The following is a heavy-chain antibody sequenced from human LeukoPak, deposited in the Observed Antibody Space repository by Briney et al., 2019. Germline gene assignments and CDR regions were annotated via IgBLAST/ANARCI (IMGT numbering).Heavy chain of an antibody. CDR1: GFTFSDYY. J-gene: IGHJ4*02. V-gene: IGHV3-11*04. D-gene: IGHD3-22*01. CDR2: ISSSGSTI. Sequence: GGSLRFSCAASGFTFSDYYMSWIRQAPGKGLEWVSYISSSGSTIYYADSVKGRFTISRDNSKNTLYLQMNSLRAEDTAVYYCARDQPSYDSSGYFGYYFDYWGQGTLVTVSS. CDR3: ARDQPSYDSSGYFGYYFDY.